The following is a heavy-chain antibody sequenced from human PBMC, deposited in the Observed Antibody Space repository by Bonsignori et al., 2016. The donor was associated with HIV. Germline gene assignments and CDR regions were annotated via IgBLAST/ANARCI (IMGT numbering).Heavy chain of an antibody. V-gene: IGHV4-59*01. CDR2: IYYSGST. D-gene: IGHD6-13*01. Sequence: RQAPGKGLEWIGYIYYSGSTNYNPSLKSRVTISVDTSKNQFSLKLSSVTAADTAVYYCARVGAAAGLDYWGQGTLVTVSS. J-gene: IGHJ4*02. CDR3: ARVGAAAGLDY.